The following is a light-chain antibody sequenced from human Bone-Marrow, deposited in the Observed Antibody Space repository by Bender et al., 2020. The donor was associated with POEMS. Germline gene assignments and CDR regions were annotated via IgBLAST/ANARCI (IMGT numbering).Light chain of an antibody. J-gene: IGLJ1*01. V-gene: IGLV2-14*03. Sequence: QFALTQPASMSGSPGQSITISCTGSSSDIGGYNYVSWYQQKPDKAPKLLIYDVTYRPSGVSNRFSASKSGTTASLTISGLQAEDEGDYYCSSYATGSIFVFGTGTKVTVL. CDR3: SSYATGSIFV. CDR2: DVT. CDR1: SSDIGGYNY.